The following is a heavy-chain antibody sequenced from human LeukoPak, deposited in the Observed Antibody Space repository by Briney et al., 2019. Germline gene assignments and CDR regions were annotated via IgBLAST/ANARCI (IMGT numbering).Heavy chain of an antibody. J-gene: IGHJ6*03. CDR2: IYHSGST. CDR1: GYSISSGYY. Sequence: PSETLSLTCAVSGYSISSGYYWGWIRQPPGKGLEWIGSIYHSGSTYYNPSLKSRVTISVDTSKNQFSLKLSSVTDADTAVYYCARLAADYYYYMDVWGKGTTVTVSS. V-gene: IGHV4-38-2*01. CDR3: ARLAADYYYYMDV.